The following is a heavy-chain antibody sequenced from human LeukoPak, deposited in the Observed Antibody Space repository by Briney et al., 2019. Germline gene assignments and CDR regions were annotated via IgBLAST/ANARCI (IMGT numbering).Heavy chain of an antibody. CDR3: ARRVDILTGYYDY. CDR2: IYYSGST. J-gene: IGHJ4*02. D-gene: IGHD3-9*01. V-gene: IGHV4-59*08. CDR1: GGSISSYY. Sequence: SETLSLTCTVSGGSISSYYWSWIRQPPGKGLEWIGYIYYSGSTNYNPSLKSRVTISVDTSKNQFSLKLSSVTAADTAVYYCARRVDILTGYYDYWGQGTLLTVSS.